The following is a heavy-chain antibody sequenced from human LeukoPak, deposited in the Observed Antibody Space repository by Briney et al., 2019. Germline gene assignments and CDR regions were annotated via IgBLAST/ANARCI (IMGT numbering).Heavy chain of an antibody. D-gene: IGHD3-10*01. J-gene: IGHJ4*02. CDR1: GGSISSGTNY. CDR3: ARDRGLVSFDY. V-gene: IGHV4-30-4*08. CDR2: IYYSGST. Sequence: PSETLSLTCTFSGGSISSGTNYWSWIRQPAGKGLEWIGYIYYSGSTYYNPSLKSRVTISVDTSKNQFSLKLSSVTAADTAVYYCARDRGLVSFDYWGQGTLVTVSS.